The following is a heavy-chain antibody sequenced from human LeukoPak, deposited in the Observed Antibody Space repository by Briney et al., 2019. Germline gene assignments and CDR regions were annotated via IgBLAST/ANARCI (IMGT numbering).Heavy chain of an antibody. Sequence: GGSLRLSCTASGFTFGDYTMNWVRQAPGKGLEWVGFIRSKAYGGTTEYAASVKGRFTISRDDSKSIAYLQMNSLKTEDTAVYYCTREIAVAGTLGYWGKGTRVTVS. CDR2: IRSKAYGGTT. D-gene: IGHD6-19*01. J-gene: IGHJ4*02. V-gene: IGHV3-49*04. CDR3: TREIAVAGTLGY. CDR1: GFTFGDYT.